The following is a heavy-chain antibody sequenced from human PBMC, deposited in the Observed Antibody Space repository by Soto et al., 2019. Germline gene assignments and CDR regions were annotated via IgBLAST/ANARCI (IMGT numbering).Heavy chain of an antibody. CDR1: GFTFSGSA. Sequence: PGGSLRLSCAASGFTFSGSAMHWVRQASGKGLEWVGRIRSKANSYATAYAASVKGRFTISRDDSKNTAYLQMNSLKTEDTAVYYCTRLELLWFGELSAFDIWGQGTMVTVSS. J-gene: IGHJ3*02. CDR2: IRSKANSYAT. V-gene: IGHV3-73*01. D-gene: IGHD3-10*01. CDR3: TRLELLWFGELSAFDI.